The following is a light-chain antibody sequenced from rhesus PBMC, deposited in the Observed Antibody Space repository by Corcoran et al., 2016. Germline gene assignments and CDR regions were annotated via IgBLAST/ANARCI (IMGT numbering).Light chain of an antibody. J-gene: IGKJ1*01. Sequence: EIVLTQSPGTLSLSPGGRATLSCRASQRVTTSLAWYQQKPGQAPRLLIYEASTRATAISDRFSGSGSGTDFPLTISSLEPEDVGLYYCQQYNDWTFGQGTKVEIK. CDR3: QQYNDWT. CDR2: EAS. V-gene: IGKV3-35*01. CDR1: QRVTTS.